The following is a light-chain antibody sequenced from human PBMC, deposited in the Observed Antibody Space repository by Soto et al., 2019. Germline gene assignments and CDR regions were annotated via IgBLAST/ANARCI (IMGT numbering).Light chain of an antibody. Sequence: DIVMTQSPDSLPVSLGESATINCKSSQSVLYSSSSKNCLVWYQQKPGQPPKVLIYWASTRESGVPDRFSGSWSGTDFTLTISHLQAGDVAVVFFLQHCSSPYTFGQGTKREI. CDR3: LQHCSSPYT. CDR1: QSVLYSSSSKNC. J-gene: IGKJ2*01. CDR2: WAS. V-gene: IGKV4-1*01.